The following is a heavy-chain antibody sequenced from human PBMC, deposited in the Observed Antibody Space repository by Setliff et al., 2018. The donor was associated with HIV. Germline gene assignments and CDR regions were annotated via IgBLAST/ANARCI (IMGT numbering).Heavy chain of an antibody. CDR1: GYTFTTNG. J-gene: IGHJ4*02. CDR2: IIPVYITS. Sequence: ASVKVSCKASGYTFTTNGISWVRQAPGQGLEWMGRIIPVYITSTYAQKFQGRVIIFADASTNTAYLEFSSLKYEDTAVYFCAREGGTIAAATFFFDNWGQGTLVTVSS. D-gene: IGHD6-25*01. V-gene: IGHV1-69*13. CDR3: AREGGTIAAATFFFDN.